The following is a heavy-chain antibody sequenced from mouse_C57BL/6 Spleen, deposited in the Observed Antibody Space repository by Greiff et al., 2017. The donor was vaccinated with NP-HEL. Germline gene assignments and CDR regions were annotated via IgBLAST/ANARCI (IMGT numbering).Heavy chain of an antibody. V-gene: IGHV1-50*01. CDR1: GYTFTSYW. D-gene: IGHD2-12*01. CDR2: IDPSDSYT. J-gene: IGHJ4*01. Sequence: QVQLQQPGAELVKPGASVKLSCKASGYTFTSYWMQWVKQRPGQGLEWIGEIDPSDSYTNYNQKFKGKATLTVDTSSSTAYMQLSSLTSEDSAVYYCARGELPFYYAMDYWGQGTSVTVSS. CDR3: ARGELPFYYAMDY.